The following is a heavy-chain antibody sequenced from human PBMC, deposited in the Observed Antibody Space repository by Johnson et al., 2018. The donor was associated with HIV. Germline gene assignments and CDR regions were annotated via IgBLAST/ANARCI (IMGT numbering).Heavy chain of an antibody. CDR1: GFTFSSYA. J-gene: IGHJ3*02. CDR2: ISYDGSNK. Sequence: QVQLMESGGGVVQPGRSLRLSCAASGFTFSSYAMHWVRQAPGKGLEWVAVISYDGSNKYYADSVKGRFTISRDNSKNTLYLQMSSLRVEDTAVYYCAKDWDRWLQPPGDAFDIRGQGTMVTVSS. V-gene: IGHV3-30-3*01. D-gene: IGHD5-24*01. CDR3: AKDWDRWLQPPGDAFDI.